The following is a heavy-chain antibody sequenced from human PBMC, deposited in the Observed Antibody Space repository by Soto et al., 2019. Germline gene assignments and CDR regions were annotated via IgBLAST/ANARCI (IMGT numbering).Heavy chain of an antibody. CDR2: ISAYNGNT. CDR1: GYTFTSYG. CDR3: ARDFPNSGSYYKHFDY. Sequence: QVPLVQSGAEVKKPGASVKVSCKASGYTFTSYGISWVRQAPGQGLEWMGWISAYNGNTNYAQKLQGRVTMTTDTTTSTAYMELRSLRSDDTAVYYCARDFPNSGSYYKHFDYWGQGTLVTVSS. D-gene: IGHD3-10*01. J-gene: IGHJ4*02. V-gene: IGHV1-18*01.